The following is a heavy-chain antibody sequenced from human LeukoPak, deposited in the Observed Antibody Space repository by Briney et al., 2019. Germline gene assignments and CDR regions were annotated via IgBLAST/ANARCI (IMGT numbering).Heavy chain of an antibody. Sequence: GRSLRLSCAASGFTFDDYAMHWVRQAPGKGLEWVSGISWNSGSIGYADSVKGRFTISRDNAKNSLYLQMNSLRAEDTALYYCAKDRGVSYYDSSGYSSGFDYWGQGTLVTVSS. J-gene: IGHJ4*02. CDR3: AKDRGVSYYDSSGYSSGFDY. CDR2: ISWNSGSI. CDR1: GFTFDDYA. V-gene: IGHV3-9*01. D-gene: IGHD3-22*01.